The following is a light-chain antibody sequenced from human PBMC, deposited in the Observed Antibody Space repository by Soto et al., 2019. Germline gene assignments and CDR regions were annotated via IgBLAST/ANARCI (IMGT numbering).Light chain of an antibody. V-gene: IGLV2-14*01. CDR2: DVS. CDR1: SSDVGAYNY. Sequence: QSALTQPASVSGSPGQSITLSCTGTSSDVGAYNYVSWYQQHPGKAPKVMIYDVSLRPSGVSNRFSGSKSGNTASLTISGLQAEDEADYYCISYTTSSTVVFGGGTKVTVL. J-gene: IGLJ2*01. CDR3: ISYTTSSTVV.